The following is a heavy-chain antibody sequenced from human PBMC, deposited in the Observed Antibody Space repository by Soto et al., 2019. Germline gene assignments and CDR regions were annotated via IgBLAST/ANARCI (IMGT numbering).Heavy chain of an antibody. J-gene: IGHJ6*02. D-gene: IGHD5-12*01. V-gene: IGHV1-69*01. CDR2: IIPIFGTA. CDR3: ARDLWEYSGYGRYYYYGMDV. CDR1: GGTFSSYA. Sequence: QVQLVQSGAEVKKPGSSVKVSCKASGGTFSSYAISWVRQAPGQGLEWMGGIIPIFGTANYAQKFQGRVKITADESTSTAYMELSSLRSEDTAVYYCARDLWEYSGYGRYYYYGMDVWGQGTTVTVSS.